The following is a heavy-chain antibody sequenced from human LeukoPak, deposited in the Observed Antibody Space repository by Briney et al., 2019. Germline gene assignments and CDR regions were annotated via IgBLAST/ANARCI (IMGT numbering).Heavy chain of an antibody. CDR3: VRGPRYSGYDYFDY. CDR2: ISSSLSTI. Sequence: SGGSLRLSCAASGFTVSSNYMSWVRQAPGKGLEWVSYISSSLSTIYYADSVKGRFTISRDNAKNSLYLQMSSLRREDTAVYFCVRGPRYSGYDYFDYWGQGTLVTVSS. V-gene: IGHV3-48*01. CDR1: GFTVSSNY. D-gene: IGHD5-12*01. J-gene: IGHJ4*02.